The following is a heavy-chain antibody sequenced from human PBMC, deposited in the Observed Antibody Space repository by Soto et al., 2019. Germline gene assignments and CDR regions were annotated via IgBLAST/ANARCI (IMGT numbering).Heavy chain of an antibody. Sequence: SETLSLTCTVSGGSISSYYWSWIRQPPGKGLEWIGYIYYSGSTNYNPSLKSRVTISVDTSKNQFSLKLSSVTAADTAVYYCARDGLGDFLTGPPKSFDIWGQGTMVT. V-gene: IGHV4-59*01. J-gene: IGHJ3*02. CDR3: ARDGLGDFLTGPPKSFDI. CDR2: IYYSGST. D-gene: IGHD3-9*01. CDR1: GGSISSYY.